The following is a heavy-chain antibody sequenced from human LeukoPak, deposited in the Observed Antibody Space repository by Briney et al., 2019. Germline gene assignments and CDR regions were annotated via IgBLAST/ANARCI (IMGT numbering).Heavy chain of an antibody. V-gene: IGHV1-46*01. Sequence: ASAKVSCKASGYTFTSYYMHWVRQAPGQGLEWMGIINPSGGSTSYAQKFQGRVTMTRDTSTSTVYMELSSLRSEDTAVYYCARDLGCSGGSCYYGMDVWGQGTTVTVSS. CDR1: GYTFTSYY. J-gene: IGHJ6*02. CDR3: ARDLGCSGGSCYYGMDV. CDR2: INPSGGST. D-gene: IGHD2-15*01.